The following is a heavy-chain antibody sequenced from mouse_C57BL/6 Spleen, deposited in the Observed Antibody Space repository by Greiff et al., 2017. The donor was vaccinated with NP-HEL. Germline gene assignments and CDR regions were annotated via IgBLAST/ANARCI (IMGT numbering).Heavy chain of an antibody. CDR2: INPSNGGT. V-gene: IGHV1-53*01. CDR3: ARLWGYDYDMDYAMDY. CDR1: GYTFTSYW. J-gene: IGHJ4*01. Sequence: QVQLQQPGTELVKPGASVKLSCKASGYTFTSYWMHWVKQRPGQGLEWIGNINPSNGGTNYNEKFKSKATLTVDKSSSQAYMQLSSLTSEDSAVYYCARLWGYDYDMDYAMDYWGQGTSVTVSS. D-gene: IGHD2-4*01.